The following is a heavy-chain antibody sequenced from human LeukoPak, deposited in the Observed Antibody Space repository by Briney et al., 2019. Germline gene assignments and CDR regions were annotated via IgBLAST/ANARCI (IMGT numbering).Heavy chain of an antibody. J-gene: IGHJ4*02. Sequence: SETLSLTCAVYGGSFSGYYWSWIRQLPGKGLEWIGEINHSGSTNYNPSLKSRVTISVDTSKNQFSLKLSSVTAADTAVYYCARVLYDSSGYYFNYWGQGTLVTVSS. D-gene: IGHD3-22*01. CDR2: INHSGST. CDR3: ARVLYDSSGYYFNY. CDR1: GGSFSGYY. V-gene: IGHV4-34*01.